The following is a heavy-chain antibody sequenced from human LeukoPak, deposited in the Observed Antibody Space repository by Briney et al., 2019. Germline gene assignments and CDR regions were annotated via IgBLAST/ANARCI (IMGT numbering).Heavy chain of an antibody. Sequence: SETLSLTCAVSGGSISSSNWWSWVRQPPGKGLEWIGEIYHSGSTNYNPSLKSRVTISVDKSKNQFSLKLSSVTAADTAVYYCARQPMVRGVISFIDYWGQGTLVTVSS. CDR2: IYHSGST. J-gene: IGHJ4*02. V-gene: IGHV4-4*02. CDR1: GGSISSSNW. D-gene: IGHD3-10*01. CDR3: ARQPMVRGVISFIDY.